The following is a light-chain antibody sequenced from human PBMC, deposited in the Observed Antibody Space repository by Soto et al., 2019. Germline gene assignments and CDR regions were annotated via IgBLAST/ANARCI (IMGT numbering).Light chain of an antibody. J-gene: IGLJ3*02. V-gene: IGLV2-11*01. CDR2: DVS. Sequence: QSVLTQPRSVSGSPGQAVTISCTGTSSDVGGYNYVSWYQQHPGQAPKLMIYDVSKRPSGVPDRFSGSKSGNTVSLTISGLQAQDEADYYCCSYAGSYTWVFRGGTKHTVL. CDR1: SSDVGGYNY. CDR3: CSYAGSYTWV.